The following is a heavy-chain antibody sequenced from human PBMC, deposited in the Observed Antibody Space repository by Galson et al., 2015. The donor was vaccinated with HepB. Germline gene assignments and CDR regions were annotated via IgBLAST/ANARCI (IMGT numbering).Heavy chain of an antibody. CDR3: AREDVRVSGGVDV. V-gene: IGHV3-48*01. Sequence: SLRLSCAASGFTFNIYSMNWVRQAPGKGLEWVSYISSSSSTIYYADSVKGRFTISRDNAKNSLYLQMNSLRAEDTAVYYCAREDVRVSGGVDVWGQETTVTVSS. CDR2: ISSSSSTI. J-gene: IGHJ6*02. CDR1: GFTFNIYS. D-gene: IGHD3-10*01.